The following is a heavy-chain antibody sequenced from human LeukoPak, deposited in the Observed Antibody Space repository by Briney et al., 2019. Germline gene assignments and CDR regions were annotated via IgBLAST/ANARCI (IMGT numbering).Heavy chain of an antibody. D-gene: IGHD3/OR15-3a*01. CDR1: GFTFGSYD. J-gene: IGHJ4*02. CDR2: IWYDGSNK. V-gene: IGHV3-33*01. Sequence: GGSLRLSCAASGFTFGSYDMHWVRQAPGKGLEWVAVIWYDGSNKYYADSVKGRFTISRDISKNTLYLQMNSLRAEDTAVYYCARHKDWTFDYWGQGTLVTVSS. CDR3: ARHKDWTFDY.